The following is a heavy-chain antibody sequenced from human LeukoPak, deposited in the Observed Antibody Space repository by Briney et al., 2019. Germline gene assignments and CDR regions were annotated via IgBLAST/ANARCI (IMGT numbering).Heavy chain of an antibody. CDR1: GFTFSSYA. V-gene: IGHV3-30-3*01. Sequence: QPGGSLRLSCAASGFTFSSYAMHWVRQAPGKGLEWVAVISYDGSNKYYADSVKGRFTISRDNSKNTLYLQMNSLRAEDTAVYYCARASGGYIKGFLDYWGQGTLVTVSS. D-gene: IGHD5-12*01. J-gene: IGHJ4*02. CDR3: ARASGGYIKGFLDY. CDR2: ISYDGSNK.